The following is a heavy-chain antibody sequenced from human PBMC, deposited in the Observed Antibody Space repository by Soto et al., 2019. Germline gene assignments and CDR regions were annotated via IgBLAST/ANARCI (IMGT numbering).Heavy chain of an antibody. V-gene: IGHV4-4*02. Sequence: SETLSLTCAVSSGSISSSNWWSWVRQPPGKGLEWIGEIYHSGSTNYNPSLKSRVTISVDKSKNQFSLKLSSVTAADTAVYYCARDAQGRYCSGGSCGRIGAKYMDVWGKGTTVTVSS. D-gene: IGHD2-15*01. CDR1: SGSISSSNW. CDR2: IYHSGST. J-gene: IGHJ6*03. CDR3: ARDAQGRYCSGGSCGRIGAKYMDV.